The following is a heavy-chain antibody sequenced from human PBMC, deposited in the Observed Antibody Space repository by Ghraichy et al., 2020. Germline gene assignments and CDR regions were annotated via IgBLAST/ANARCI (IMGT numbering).Heavy chain of an antibody. CDR2: IYSDGRT. CDR1: GFTVSWNY. Sequence: GESRNISCVVSGFTVSWNYMSWVRQAPGKGLEWVSIIYSDGRTYYANSVKGRFTISRDNSKNTLYLQMNSLRAEDTAVYYCARILFIATAGSDYWGQGTLVTVSS. D-gene: IGHD6-13*01. J-gene: IGHJ4*02. CDR3: ARILFIATAGSDY. V-gene: IGHV3-53*01.